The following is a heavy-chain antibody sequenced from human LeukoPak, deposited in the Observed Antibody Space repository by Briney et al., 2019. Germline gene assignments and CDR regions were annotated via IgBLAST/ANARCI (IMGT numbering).Heavy chain of an antibody. Sequence: ASVKVSCKASGYTFTSYDINWVRKATGQGLEWMGWMNPNSGNTGYAQKFQGRVTMTRNTSISTAYMELSSLRSEDTAVYYCARVGDSSGWQYYLDYWGQGTLVTVSS. D-gene: IGHD6-19*01. J-gene: IGHJ4*02. CDR2: MNPNSGNT. CDR1: GYTFTSYD. V-gene: IGHV1-8*01. CDR3: ARVGDSSGWQYYLDY.